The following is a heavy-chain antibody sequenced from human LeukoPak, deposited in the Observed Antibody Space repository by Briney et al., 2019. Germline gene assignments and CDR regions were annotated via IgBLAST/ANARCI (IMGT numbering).Heavy chain of an antibody. Sequence: GGSLRLSCAASGFTFRNYGMHWVRQAPGKGLEWVAVIWNDGSNKYYADSVKGRFIISRDNFKNTLYLQMNSLRAEDTAVYHCARDTPIAVAGIWGQGTMVTVSS. D-gene: IGHD6-19*01. CDR1: GFTFRNYG. J-gene: IGHJ3*02. CDR3: ARDTPIAVAGI. CDR2: IWNDGSNK. V-gene: IGHV3-33*01.